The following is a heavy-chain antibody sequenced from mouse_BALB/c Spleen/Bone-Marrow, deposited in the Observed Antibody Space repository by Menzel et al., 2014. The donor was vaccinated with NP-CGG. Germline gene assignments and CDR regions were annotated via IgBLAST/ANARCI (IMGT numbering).Heavy chain of an antibody. V-gene: IGHV1-87*01. CDR1: GYTLTSYW. Sequence: VQLQQSGAELARPGASVKLSCKASGYTLTSYWMQWVKQRPGQGLEWIGAIYPGDGDTRYTQKFEGKATLTADKSSSTAYMQLSSLASEDSAVYYCARTTMITTGGYYAMDYWSQGASVTVSS. CDR2: IYPGDGDT. J-gene: IGHJ4*01. D-gene: IGHD2-4*01. CDR3: ARTTMITTGGYYAMDY.